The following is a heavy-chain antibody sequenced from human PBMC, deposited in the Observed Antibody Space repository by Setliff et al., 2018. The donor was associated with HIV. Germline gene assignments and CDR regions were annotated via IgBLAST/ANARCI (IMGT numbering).Heavy chain of an antibody. CDR2: ISGRGTNT. D-gene: IGHD1-20*01. CDR1: GFTFSNFA. CDR3: VKDRTYMAFDI. J-gene: IGHJ3*02. V-gene: IGHV3-23*01. Sequence: GGSLRLSCAASGFTFSNFAINWVRQAPGKGLEWVSTISGRGTNTYYADSVKGRFTISRDNSKNTLSLQLNSLTAEDSAVYYCVKDRTYMAFDIWGQGTMVTVSS.